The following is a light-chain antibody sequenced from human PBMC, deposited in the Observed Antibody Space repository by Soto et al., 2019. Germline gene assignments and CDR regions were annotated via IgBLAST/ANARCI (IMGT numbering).Light chain of an antibody. Sequence: DIVMTQSPATLSVSPGERATLSCRASQSVGTNLAWYQQKPGQAPRLLIYDASTRATGIPARFSGSGSGTEFTLTISSLQSEDFAIYYCQQYNNWPPRITFGQGTRLDIK. CDR1: QSVGTN. CDR3: QQYNNWPPRIT. J-gene: IGKJ5*01. CDR2: DAS. V-gene: IGKV3-15*01.